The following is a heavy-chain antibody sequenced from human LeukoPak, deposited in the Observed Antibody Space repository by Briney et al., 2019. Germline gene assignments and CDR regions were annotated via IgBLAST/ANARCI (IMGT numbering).Heavy chain of an antibody. CDR3: ARGDYMGFDP. D-gene: IGHD4-11*01. CDR2: IGKAGDT. CDR1: GFAFSTSD. V-gene: IGHV3-13*01. Sequence: GGSLTLSCAASGFAFSTSDMHWVRQAAGQGLEWVSGIGKAGDTYYLDSVRGRFTIFRENYENSVYLQMNNLRAGDTAVYYCARGDYMGFDPWGQGTLVTVSS. J-gene: IGHJ5*02.